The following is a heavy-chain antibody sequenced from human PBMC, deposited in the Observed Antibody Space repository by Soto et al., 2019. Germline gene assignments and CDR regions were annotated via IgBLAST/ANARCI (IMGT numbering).Heavy chain of an antibody. CDR3: ARLGSSGWYQGSDFDY. CDR1: GGSITRNNHY. CDR2: ILYSGST. D-gene: IGHD6-19*01. J-gene: IGHJ4*02. V-gene: IGHV4-39*01. Sequence: QLQLQESGPGLVKPSETLSLTCIVSGGSITRNNHYWGWIRQSPGKGLEWIGSILYSGSTNYIPSLKSRVTLSVETSKNQFSLKMSSVTAADTALYYCARLGSSGWYQGSDFDYWGQGTLVTVSS.